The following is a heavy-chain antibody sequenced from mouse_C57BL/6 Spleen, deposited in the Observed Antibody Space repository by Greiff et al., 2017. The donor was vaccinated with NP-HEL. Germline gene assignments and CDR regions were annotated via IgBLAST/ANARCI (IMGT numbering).Heavy chain of an antibody. J-gene: IGHJ1*03. CDR2: ISSGGDYI. D-gene: IGHD2-4*01. V-gene: IGHV5-9-1*02. Sequence: EVQGVESGEGLVKPGGSLKLSCAASGFTFSSYAMSWVRQTPEKRLEWVAYISSGGDYIYYADTVKGRFTISRDKARNTLYLQMSSLKSEDTAMYYCTRDDYYFGVWGTGTTVTVST. CDR1: GFTFSSYA. CDR3: TRDDYYFGV.